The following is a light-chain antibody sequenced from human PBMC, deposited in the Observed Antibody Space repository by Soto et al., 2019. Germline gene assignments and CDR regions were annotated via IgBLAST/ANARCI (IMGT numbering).Light chain of an antibody. J-gene: IGKJ1*01. CDR1: QSLNNW. Sequence: DIQMTQSPSTLSASVGDRVIITCRASQSLNNWLAWYQQRPGKAPKLLIYKATNLQNGVPSRFSGSGSGTEFTITISSLQPDDFATYYCQQYNGYSWTFGQGTKVEVQ. V-gene: IGKV1-5*03. CDR2: KAT. CDR3: QQYNGYSWT.